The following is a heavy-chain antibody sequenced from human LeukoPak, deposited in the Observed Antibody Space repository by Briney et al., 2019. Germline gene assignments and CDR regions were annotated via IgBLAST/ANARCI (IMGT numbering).Heavy chain of an antibody. Sequence: PGGSLRLSCAASGFTFSSYWMSWVRQAPGKGLEWVANIKQDGSEKYYVDSVKGRFTISRDNAKSSLYLQMNSLRAEDTAVYYCASLRRLVPPRYWGQGTLVTVSS. D-gene: IGHD6-6*01. V-gene: IGHV3-7*01. CDR2: IKQDGSEK. CDR3: ASLRRLVPPRY. J-gene: IGHJ4*02. CDR1: GFTFSSYW.